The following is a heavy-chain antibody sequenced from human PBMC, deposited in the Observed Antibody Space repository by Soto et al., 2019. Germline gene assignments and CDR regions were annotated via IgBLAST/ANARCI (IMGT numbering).Heavy chain of an antibody. J-gene: IGHJ4*02. D-gene: IGHD6-13*01. CDR1: GFTFDDYA. CDR3: AKDKEQQLVPLYYFDY. V-gene: IGHV3-9*01. Sequence: GGSLRLSCAASGFTFDDYAMHWVRQAPGKGLEWVSGISWNSGSIGYADSVKGRFTISRDNAKNSLYLQMNSLRAEDTALYYCAKDKEQQLVPLYYFDYWGQGTLVTV. CDR2: ISWNSGSI.